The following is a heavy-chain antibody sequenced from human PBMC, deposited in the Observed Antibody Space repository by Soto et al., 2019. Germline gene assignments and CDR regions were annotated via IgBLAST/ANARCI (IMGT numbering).Heavy chain of an antibody. V-gene: IGHV4-30-2*03. CDR3: ARLNGYCVSTGCHGYYGMDV. D-gene: IGHD2-2*03. J-gene: IGHJ6*02. Sequence: SETLSLTCAVSGGSISSGGYSWSWIRQPPGKGLEWIGYIYSTESTYYNPSLMSRVTISADRSMNEFSLRLSSVTAADTAVYYCARLNGYCVSTGCHGYYGMDVWGQGTTVTVSS. CDR2: IYSTEST. CDR1: GGSISSGGYS.